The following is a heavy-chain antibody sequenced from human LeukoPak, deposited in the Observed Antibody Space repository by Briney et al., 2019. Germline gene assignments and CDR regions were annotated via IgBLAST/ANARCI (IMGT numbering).Heavy chain of an antibody. Sequence: PSETLSLACTVSGGSISSYYWSWIRQPPGKGLEWIGYIYYSGSTNYNPSLKSRVTISVDTSKNQFSLKLSSVTAADTAVYYCATIRTVGYCSNTSCYAEGPFDYWGQGTLVTVSS. CDR2: IYYSGST. V-gene: IGHV4-59*01. J-gene: IGHJ4*02. CDR1: GGSISSYY. D-gene: IGHD2-2*01. CDR3: ATIRTVGYCSNTSCYAEGPFDY.